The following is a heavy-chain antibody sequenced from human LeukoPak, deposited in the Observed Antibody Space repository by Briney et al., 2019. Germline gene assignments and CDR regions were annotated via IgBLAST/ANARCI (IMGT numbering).Heavy chain of an antibody. CDR1: GFTFGSYA. V-gene: IGHV3-21*01. CDR2: ISSSSSYI. CDR3: ARELWFDY. Sequence: KPGGSLRLSCAASGFTFGSYAMHWVRQAPGKGLGWVSSISSSSSYIYYADSVKGRFTISRDNAKNSLYLQMNSLRAEDTAVYYCARELWFDYWGQGTLVTVSS. J-gene: IGHJ4*02.